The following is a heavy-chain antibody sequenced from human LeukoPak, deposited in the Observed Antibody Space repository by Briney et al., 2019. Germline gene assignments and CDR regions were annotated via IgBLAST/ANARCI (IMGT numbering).Heavy chain of an antibody. D-gene: IGHD4-17*01. CDR1: GFTFSSYA. CDR2: ISYDGSNK. Sequence: PGRSLRLSCAASGFTFSSYAMHWVRQAPGKGLDWVAVISYDGSNKYYADSVKGRFTISRDNSKNTLYLQMNSLRAEDTAVYYCASPVNYGDYVPFDYWGQGTLVTVSS. J-gene: IGHJ4*02. CDR3: ASPVNYGDYVPFDY. V-gene: IGHV3-30-3*01.